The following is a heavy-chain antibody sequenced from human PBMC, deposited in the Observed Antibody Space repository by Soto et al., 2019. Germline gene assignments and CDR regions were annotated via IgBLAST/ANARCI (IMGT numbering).Heavy chain of an antibody. CDR2: INHSGST. V-gene: IGHV4-34*01. J-gene: IGHJ4*02. Sequence: PSGTLALTGAVDGGCLSGYDWSWIRQPPGTGLEWIGEINHSGSTNYNPSLKSRVTISVDTSKNQFSLKLNSVTAADTAVYYCARDTITGLFYYRGQRTLVPVSS. CDR3: ARDTITGLFYY. CDR1: GGCLSGYD. D-gene: IGHD2-8*02.